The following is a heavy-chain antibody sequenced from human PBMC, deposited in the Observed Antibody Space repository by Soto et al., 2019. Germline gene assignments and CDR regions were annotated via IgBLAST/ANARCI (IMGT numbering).Heavy chain of an antibody. D-gene: IGHD3-3*01. J-gene: IGHJ6*02. CDR1: GLTFSSYA. V-gene: IGHV3-30-3*01. CDR2: ISYDGSNK. CDR3: ARETYYDFWSGPYYGMDV. Sequence: QVQLVESGGGVVQPGRSLRLSCAASGLTFSSYAMHWVRQAPGKGLEWVAVISYDGSNKYYADSVKGRFTISRDNSKNTLYLQMNSLRAEDTAVYYCARETYYDFWSGPYYGMDVWGPGTTVTVSS.